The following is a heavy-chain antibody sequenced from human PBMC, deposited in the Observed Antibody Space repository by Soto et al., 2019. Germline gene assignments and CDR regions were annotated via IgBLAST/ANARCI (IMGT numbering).Heavy chain of an antibody. V-gene: IGHV3-48*01. Sequence: EVQLVESGGGLVQPGGSLRLSCAASGFTFSSYSMNWVRQAPGKGLEWVSYISSSSSTIYYADSVKCRFTISRDNAKNSLYLQMNSLRVEDAAVYFCAREGVTGLDYCGQGTLVTVSS. CDR2: ISSSSSTI. D-gene: IGHD2-21*02. CDR1: GFTFSSYS. CDR3: AREGVTGLDY. J-gene: IGHJ4*02.